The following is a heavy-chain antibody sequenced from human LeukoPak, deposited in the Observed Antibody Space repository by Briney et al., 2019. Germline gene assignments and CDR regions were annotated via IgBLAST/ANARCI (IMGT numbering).Heavy chain of an antibody. J-gene: IGHJ4*02. V-gene: IGHV3-48*01. CDR2: ISSSSSTI. CDR1: GFAFSSYG. Sequence: PGGSLRLSCAASGFAFSSYGMSWVRQVPGKGLEWLSYISSSSSTIYYADSVKGRFTISRDNAKNSPYLQMNSLRAEDTAVYYCARDPDYWGQGTLVTVSS. CDR3: ARDPDY.